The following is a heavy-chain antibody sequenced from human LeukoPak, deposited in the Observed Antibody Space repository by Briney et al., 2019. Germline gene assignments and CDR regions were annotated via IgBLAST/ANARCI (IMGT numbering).Heavy chain of an antibody. CDR1: GGSFRGYY. CDR3: ARVNTAMVYGSDY. Sequence: PSETLSLTCAVYGGSFRGYYWSWIRQPPGKGLEWIGEINHSGSTNYNPSLKSRVTISVDTSKNQFSLKLSSVTAADTAVYYCARVNTAMVYGSDYWGQGTLVTVSS. D-gene: IGHD5-18*01. CDR2: INHSGST. V-gene: IGHV4-34*01. J-gene: IGHJ4*02.